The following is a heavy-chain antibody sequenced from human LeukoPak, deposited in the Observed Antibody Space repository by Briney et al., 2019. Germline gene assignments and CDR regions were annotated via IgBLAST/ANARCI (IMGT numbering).Heavy chain of an antibody. CDR1: GYTFTSYG. V-gene: IGHV1-18*01. CDR3: ARDPYDSSGYYGVDEFAY. J-gene: IGHJ4*02. Sequence: ASVKVSCKASGYTFTSYGISWVRQAPGQGLEWMGWISAYNGNTNYAQKLQGRVTMTTDTSTSTAYMELRSLRSDDTAVYYCARDPYDSSGYYGVDEFAYWGQGTLVTVSS. D-gene: IGHD3-22*01. CDR2: ISAYNGNT.